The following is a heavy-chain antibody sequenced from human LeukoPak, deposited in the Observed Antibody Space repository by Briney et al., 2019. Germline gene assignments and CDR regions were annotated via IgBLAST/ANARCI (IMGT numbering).Heavy chain of an antibody. Sequence: GGSLRLSCAASGFTFSSYGMHWVRQAPGKGLEWVAFIRYDGSNKYYADSVKGRFTISRDNSKNTLYLQMNSLRAEDTAVFYCAKERNPYSSSWYSLHYMDVWGKGTTVTVSS. CDR3: AKERNPYSSSWYSLHYMDV. V-gene: IGHV3-30*02. CDR2: IRYDGSNK. J-gene: IGHJ6*03. CDR1: GFTFSSYG. D-gene: IGHD6-13*01.